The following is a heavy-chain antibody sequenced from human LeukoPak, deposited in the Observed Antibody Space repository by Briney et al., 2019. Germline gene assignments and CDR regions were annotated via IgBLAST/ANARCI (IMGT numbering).Heavy chain of an antibody. Sequence: SETLSLTYTVSGGSISSGDYYWSWIRQPPGKGLEWIGYIYYSGSTYYNPSLKSRVTISVDTSKNQFSLKLSSVTAADTAVYYCARVTMCSGGSCHFTFDYWGQGTLVTVSS. CDR1: GGSISSGDYY. J-gene: IGHJ4*02. V-gene: IGHV4-30-4*01. CDR3: ARVTMCSGGSCHFTFDY. CDR2: IYYSGST. D-gene: IGHD2-15*01.